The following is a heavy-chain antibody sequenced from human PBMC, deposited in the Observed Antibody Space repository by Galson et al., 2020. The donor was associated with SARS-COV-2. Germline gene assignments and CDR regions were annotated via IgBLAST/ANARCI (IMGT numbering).Heavy chain of an antibody. CDR3: TTDQCWGTSCSNYYYYMDV. CDR2: IKSKTDGGTT. CDR1: GFTFSNAW. V-gene: IGHV3-15*01. Sequence: GGSLRLSCAASGFTFSNAWMSWVRQAPGKGLEWVGRIKSKTDGGTTDYAAPVKGRFTISRDDSKNTLYLQMNSLKTEDTAVYYCTTDQCWGTSCSNYYYYMDVWGKGTTVTVSS. D-gene: IGHD2-2*01. J-gene: IGHJ6*03.